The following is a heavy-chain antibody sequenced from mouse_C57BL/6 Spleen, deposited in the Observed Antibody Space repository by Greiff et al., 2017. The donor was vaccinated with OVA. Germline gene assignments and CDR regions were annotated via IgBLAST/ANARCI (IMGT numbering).Heavy chain of an antibody. D-gene: IGHD1-1*01. CDR1: GYTFTDYE. J-gene: IGHJ2*01. CDR2: IDPETGGT. V-gene: IGHV1-15*01. Sequence: VQLQQSGAELVRPGASVTLSCKASGYTFTDYEMHWVKQTPVHGLEWIGAIDPETGGTAYNQKFKGKAILTADKSSSTAYMELRSLTSEDSAVDYCTRRYYGSSPYYFDYWGQGTTLTVSS. CDR3: TRRYYGSSPYYFDY.